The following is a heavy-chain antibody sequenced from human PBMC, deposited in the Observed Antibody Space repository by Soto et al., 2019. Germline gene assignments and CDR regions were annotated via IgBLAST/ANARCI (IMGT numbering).Heavy chain of an antibody. J-gene: IGHJ4*02. V-gene: IGHV3-72*01. Sequence: GGSLRLSCAGSGFTLSDHYIDWVRQAPGKGLEWVGRSRDKAQGYSTAYAASVKGRFTTSRDESKNSVYLQMNSLRAEDTAVYYCAKWGGAGSDYWGQGTLVTVSS. D-gene: IGHD1-26*01. CDR3: AKWGGAGSDY. CDR1: GFTLSDHY. CDR2: SRDKAQGYST.